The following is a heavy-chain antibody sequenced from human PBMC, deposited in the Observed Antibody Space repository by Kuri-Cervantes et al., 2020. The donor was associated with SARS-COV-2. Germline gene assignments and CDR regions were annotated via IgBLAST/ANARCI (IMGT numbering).Heavy chain of an antibody. CDR3: ARHWDIVGDAFDI. V-gene: IGHV1-2*02. D-gene: IGHD2-15*01. CDR2: INPNSGGT. J-gene: IGHJ3*02. Sequence: ASVKVSCKASGYTFTGYYMHWVRQAPGQGLEWMGWINPNSGGTNYAQKFQGRVTMTRDTSISTAYLHWSSLKASDTAMYYCARHWDIVGDAFDIWGHGTMVTVSS. CDR1: GYTFTGYY.